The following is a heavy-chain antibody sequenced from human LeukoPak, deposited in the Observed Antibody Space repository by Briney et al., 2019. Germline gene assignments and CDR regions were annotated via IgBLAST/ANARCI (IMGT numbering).Heavy chain of an antibody. V-gene: IGHV3-73*01. CDR3: TRHNYYDSSGLFDY. D-gene: IGHD3-22*01. Sequence: GGSLRLSCAASGFTFSGSAIHWVRQASGKGLEWVGRIRSKANSYATAYAASVKGRFTISRDDSKNTAYLQMNSLKTEDTAVYYCTRHNYYDSSGLFDYWGQGTLVTVSS. J-gene: IGHJ4*02. CDR1: GFTFSGSA. CDR2: IRSKANSYAT.